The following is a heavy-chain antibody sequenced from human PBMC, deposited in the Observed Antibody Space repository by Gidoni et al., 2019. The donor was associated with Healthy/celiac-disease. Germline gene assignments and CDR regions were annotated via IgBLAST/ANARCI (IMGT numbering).Heavy chain of an antibody. J-gene: IGHJ3*02. Sequence: SAISGSGGSTYYADSVKGRFTISRDNSKNTLYLQMNSLRAEDTAVYYCAKGPNYYDSSGDNAFDIWGQGTMVTVSS. D-gene: IGHD3-22*01. CDR2: ISGSGGST. CDR3: AKGPNYYDSSGDNAFDI. V-gene: IGHV3-23*01.